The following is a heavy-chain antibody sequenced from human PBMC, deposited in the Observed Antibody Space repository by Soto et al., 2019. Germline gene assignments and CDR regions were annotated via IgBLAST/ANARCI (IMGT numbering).Heavy chain of an antibody. D-gene: IGHD4-17*01. V-gene: IGHV1-2*02. CDR3: ASLPLAYGGNYYYYGMDV. J-gene: IGHJ6*02. Sequence: ASVKVSCKASGYTFTGYYMHWVRQAPGQGLEWMGWINPNSGGTNYAQKFQGRVTMTRDTSISTAYMELSRPRSDDTAVYYCASLPLAYGGNYYYYGMDVWGQGTTVTVSS. CDR2: INPNSGGT. CDR1: GYTFTGYY.